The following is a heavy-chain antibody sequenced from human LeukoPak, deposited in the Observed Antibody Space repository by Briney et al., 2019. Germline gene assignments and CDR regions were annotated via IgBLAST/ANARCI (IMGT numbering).Heavy chain of an antibody. CDR3: ARNSTLLTTVITPADDSLDY. J-gene: IGHJ4*02. V-gene: IGHV1-18*01. CDR1: GYTFTSYG. CDR2: ISAYNGNT. D-gene: IGHD4-23*01. Sequence: GASVKVSCKASGYTFTSYGISWVRQAPGQGLEWMGWISAYNGNTNYAQKLQGRVTMTTDTSTSTAYMELRSLRSDDTAVYYCARNSTLLTTVITPADDSLDYWGQGTLVPSPQ.